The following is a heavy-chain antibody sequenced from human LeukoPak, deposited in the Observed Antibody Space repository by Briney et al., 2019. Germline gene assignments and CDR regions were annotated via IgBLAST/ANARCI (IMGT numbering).Heavy chain of an antibody. D-gene: IGHD4-17*01. CDR2: IKQDGSET. CDR3: ARAAVTLDY. Sequence: GGSLRLSCAASGFTFSNYWMGWVRQAPGKGLEWVAHIKQDGSETEYVDSLKGRFTISRDNAKNTLFLQMNSLRAEDTAVYYCARAAVTLDYWGQGALVTVSS. CDR1: GFTFSNYW. J-gene: IGHJ4*02. V-gene: IGHV3-7*02.